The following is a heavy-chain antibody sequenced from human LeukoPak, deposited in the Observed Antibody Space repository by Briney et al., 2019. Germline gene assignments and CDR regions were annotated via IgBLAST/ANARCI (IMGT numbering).Heavy chain of an antibody. CDR3: ARGASDYYDSSDYPADAFDI. CDR2: ILYDGTNE. J-gene: IGHJ3*02. V-gene: IGHV3-30-3*01. Sequence: GGSLRLSCVVSGFTFSSYTMHWVRQAPGKGLEWVAVILYDGTNEYYADSVKGRFTISRDNSKNTLYLQMNSLRAEDTAVYYCARGASDYYDSSDYPADAFDIWGQGTMVTVSS. CDR1: GFTFSSYT. D-gene: IGHD3-22*01.